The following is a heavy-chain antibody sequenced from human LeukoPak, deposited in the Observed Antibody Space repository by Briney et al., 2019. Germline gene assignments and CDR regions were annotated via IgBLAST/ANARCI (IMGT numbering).Heavy chain of an antibody. CDR1: GGSMSSSSYY. CDR2: IYYSGST. V-gene: IGHV4-39*07. J-gene: IGHJ5*02. D-gene: IGHD4-11*01. CDR3: ARVKDYSVGSPNWFDP. Sequence: SETLSLTCTVSGGSMSSSSYYWGWIRQPPGKGLEWIGSIYYSGSTYYNPSLKSRVTISVDTSKNQFSLKLSSVTAADTAVYYCARVKDYSVGSPNWFDPWGQGTLVTVSS.